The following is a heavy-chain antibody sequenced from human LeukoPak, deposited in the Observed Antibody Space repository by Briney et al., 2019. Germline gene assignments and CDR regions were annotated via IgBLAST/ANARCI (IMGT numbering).Heavy chain of an antibody. CDR1: GFTFISYW. D-gene: IGHD6-13*01. CDR3: ARATGYDATFDY. V-gene: IGHV3-74*01. CDR2: VDNDGSNT. J-gene: IGHJ4*02. Sequence: PGGSLRLSCAASGFTFISYWFHWVRQAPGKGLMWVSRVDNDGSNTIYADSVKGRFTISRDNAKNSLYLQMNSLRAEDTAVYFCARATGYDATFDYWGQGTLVTVSS.